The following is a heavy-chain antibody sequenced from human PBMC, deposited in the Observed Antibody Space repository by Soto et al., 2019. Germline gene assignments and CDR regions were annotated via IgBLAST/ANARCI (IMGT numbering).Heavy chain of an antibody. J-gene: IGHJ4*02. CDR3: LKSQNDFWRVFDY. D-gene: IGHD3-3*01. CDR1: GFSFSNYA. Sequence: EVQLLDSGGGLVQPGGSLRLSCAASGFSFSNYAMTWVRQAPGKGLEWVSAISGTGGSTYYADSVKGRFTISRHNSKNTLYLQMNSLRAEDTAVYYCLKSQNDFWRVFDYWGQGTLVTVSS. V-gene: IGHV3-23*01. CDR2: ISGTGGST.